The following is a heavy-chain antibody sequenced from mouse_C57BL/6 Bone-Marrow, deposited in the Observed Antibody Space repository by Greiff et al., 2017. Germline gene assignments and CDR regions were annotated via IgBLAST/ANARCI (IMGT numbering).Heavy chain of an antibody. V-gene: IGHV1-50*01. CDR3: ARIPMITTVPYAMDY. J-gene: IGHJ4*01. D-gene: IGHD1-1*01. CDR2: IDPSDSYT. CDR1: GYTFTSYW. Sequence: QVQLQQPGAELVKPGASVKLSCKASGYTFTSYWMQWVKQRPGQGLEWIGEIDPSDSYTNYNQKFKGKATLTVDTSSSTAYMQLSSLTSEDSAVYYCARIPMITTVPYAMDYWGQGTSVTVSS.